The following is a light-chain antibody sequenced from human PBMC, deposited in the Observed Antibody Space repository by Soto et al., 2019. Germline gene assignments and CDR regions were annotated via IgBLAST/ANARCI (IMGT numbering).Light chain of an antibody. CDR1: QSVLYNSKNKNY. J-gene: IGKJ2*01. Sequence: IVMTQSPDSLAVSLGERATINCKSSQSVLYNSKNKNYLAWYQQKPGQSPKLLFYWASTRESGVPDRFSGSGSGTDFTLTISSLQAEDVAVYFCQQYFKPPYTFGRGTKLEIK. CDR2: WAS. CDR3: QQYFKPPYT. V-gene: IGKV4-1*01.